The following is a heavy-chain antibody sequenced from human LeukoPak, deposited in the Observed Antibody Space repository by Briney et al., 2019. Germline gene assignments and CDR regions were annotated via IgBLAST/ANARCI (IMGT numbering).Heavy chain of an antibody. V-gene: IGHV3-30-3*01. CDR1: GFTFSSYA. CDR2: ISYDGSNK. Sequence: GGSLRLSCAASGFTFSSYAMHWVRQAPGKGLEWVAVISYDGSNKYYADSVKGRFTISRDNSKNTLYLQMNSLRAEDTAVYYCARAWGGDYFDYWGQGTLVTVSS. D-gene: IGHD3-16*01. CDR3: ARAWGGDYFDY. J-gene: IGHJ4*02.